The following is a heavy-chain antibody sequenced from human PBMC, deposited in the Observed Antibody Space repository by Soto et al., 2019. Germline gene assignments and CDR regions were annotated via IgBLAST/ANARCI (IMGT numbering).Heavy chain of an antibody. CDR3: AKDQASSGYTHFDY. J-gene: IGHJ4*02. V-gene: IGHV3-30*18. CDR2: ISNDGSDK. Sequence: QVQLVESGGGVVQPGRSLRLSCAASGLIFSNYGMHWVRQAPGKGLEWVAVISNDGSDKYYADSVKGRFTISRDNSKNTLYLQMSSLRVEDTAVYYCAKDQASSGYTHFDYWGQGDLVTVSS. CDR1: GLIFSNYG. D-gene: IGHD3-22*01.